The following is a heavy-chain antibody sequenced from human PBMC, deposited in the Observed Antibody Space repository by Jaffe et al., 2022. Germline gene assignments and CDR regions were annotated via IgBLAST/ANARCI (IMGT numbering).Heavy chain of an antibody. CDR3: ARAYDFWSGYYYYYYMDV. Sequence: EVQLVESGGGLVKPGGSLRLSCAASGFTFSSYSMNWVRQAPGKGLEWVSSISSSSSYIYYADSVKGRFTISRDNAKNSLYLQMNSLRAEDTAVYYCARAYDFWSGYYYYYYMDVWGKGTTVTVSS. J-gene: IGHJ6*03. CDR2: ISSSSSYI. D-gene: IGHD3-3*01. CDR1: GFTFSSYS. V-gene: IGHV3-21*01.